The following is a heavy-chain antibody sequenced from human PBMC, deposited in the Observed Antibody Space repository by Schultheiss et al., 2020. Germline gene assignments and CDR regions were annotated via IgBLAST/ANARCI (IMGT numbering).Heavy chain of an antibody. CDR1: RYTFTKYF. V-gene: IGHV1-69*06. CDR3: ARDNERDGYSD. D-gene: IGHD5-24*01. J-gene: IGHJ4*02. Sequence: SVKVSCQASRYTFTKYFTQWVRQAPGQGLEWMGGIIPIFGTANYAQKFQGRVTITADKSTSTAYMELSSLRSEDTAVYYCARDNERDGYSDWGQGTLVTVSS. CDR2: IIPIFGTA.